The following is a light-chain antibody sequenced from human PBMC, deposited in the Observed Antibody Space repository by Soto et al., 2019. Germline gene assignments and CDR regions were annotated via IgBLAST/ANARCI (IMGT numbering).Light chain of an antibody. CDR2: AAS. V-gene: IGKV1-39*01. CDR3: QQSYSSPGT. J-gene: IGKJ1*01. CDR1: QSIDKY. Sequence: DIQMTQSPSSLSASVGERVTITCRASQSIDKYLNWYQHKPGKAPYLLIYAASHLRSGVPTRFSGSGTGTSFTLTISSLQYEDRATYYGQQSYSSPGTFGRGTKVELK.